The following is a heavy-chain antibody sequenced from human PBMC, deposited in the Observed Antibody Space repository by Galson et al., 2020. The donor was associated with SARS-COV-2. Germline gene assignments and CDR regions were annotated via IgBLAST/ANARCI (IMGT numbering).Heavy chain of an antibody. CDR3: VRDPMDS. Sequence: GESLKISCVASGFTLNNYWMSWVRQAPGQGLEWVATLNGDGLREFYVDSVKGRLTISRDLAKNSLYLQMDSLRVEDTAVYYCVRDPMDSCGQGTLVTVSS. J-gene: IGHJ4*02. CDR2: LNGDGLRE. CDR1: GFTLNNYW. D-gene: IGHD2-2*01. V-gene: IGHV3-7*03.